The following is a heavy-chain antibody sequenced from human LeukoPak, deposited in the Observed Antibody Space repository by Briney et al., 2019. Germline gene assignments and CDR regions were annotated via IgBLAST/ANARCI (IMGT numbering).Heavy chain of an antibody. CDR3: ARVRSRSSSLMGGYLDY. J-gene: IGHJ4*02. D-gene: IGHD6-13*01. Sequence: SETLSLTCAVSGCSLRRDYYWGWIRQPPGKGVEWIGIFYLSWSTYYQPPLKNRVTISVDTSQNHFSLKLSSVTAADTAVYYCARVRSRSSSLMGGYLDYWGQGTLVTVSS. CDR2: FYLSWST. CDR1: GCSLRRDYY. V-gene: IGHV4-38-2*01.